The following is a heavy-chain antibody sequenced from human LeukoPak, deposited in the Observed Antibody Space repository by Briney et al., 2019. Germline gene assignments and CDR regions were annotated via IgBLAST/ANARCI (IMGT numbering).Heavy chain of an antibody. Sequence: PSETLSLTCTVSGGSISAYYWNWIRQPPGKGLEWIGYIYYSGSADYNPALKSRVTISVDTSKNQFSLNLSPVTAADTAVYYCARDKVPGDYWGQGTLVTVSS. J-gene: IGHJ4*02. D-gene: IGHD1-1*01. CDR2: IYYSGSA. CDR3: ARDKVPGDY. CDR1: GGSISAYY. V-gene: IGHV4-59*01.